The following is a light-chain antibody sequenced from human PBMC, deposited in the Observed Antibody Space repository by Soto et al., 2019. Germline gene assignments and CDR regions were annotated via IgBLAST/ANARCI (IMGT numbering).Light chain of an antibody. V-gene: IGLV2-8*01. CDR1: SSDVGGYNY. CDR3: SSYAGSNIV. CDR2: EVA. Sequence: QAVVTQPPSASGSPGQSVTISCTGTSSDVGGYNYVSWYQQHAGKAPKLMIYEVAKRPSGVPDRFSGYKSANTASLTVSWLQAEDEAEYYCSSYAGSNIVFGGRTKVTVL. J-gene: IGLJ2*01.